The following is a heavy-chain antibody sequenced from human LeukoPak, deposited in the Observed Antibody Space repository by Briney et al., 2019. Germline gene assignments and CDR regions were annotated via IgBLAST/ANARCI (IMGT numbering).Heavy chain of an antibody. CDR2: IRSKAYGGTT. Sequence: QSGGSLRLSCTASGFTFGDYAMSWFRQAPGKGLEWVGFIRSKAYGGTTEYAASVKGRFTISRGDSKSIAYLQMNSLKTEDTAVYYCTRGAVGATTLVDYWGQGTLVTVSS. CDR1: GFTFGDYA. D-gene: IGHD1-26*01. J-gene: IGHJ4*02. CDR3: TRGAVGATTLVDY. V-gene: IGHV3-49*03.